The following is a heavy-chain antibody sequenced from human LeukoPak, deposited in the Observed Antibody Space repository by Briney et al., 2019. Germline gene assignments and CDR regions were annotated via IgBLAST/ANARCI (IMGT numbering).Heavy chain of an antibody. CDR1: GGTFSNYA. D-gene: IGHD3-3*01. V-gene: IGHV1-69*01. Sequence: SVKVSCKASGGTFSNYAISWVRQAPGQGLEWMGGIITNFGTTNYAQKYQGRATITADESTSTVYMELSSLRSEDTAVYYCARPRTYYDFWRGYPPFDYWGQGTLVTVSS. J-gene: IGHJ4*02. CDR3: ARPRTYYDFWRGYPPFDY. CDR2: IITNFGTT.